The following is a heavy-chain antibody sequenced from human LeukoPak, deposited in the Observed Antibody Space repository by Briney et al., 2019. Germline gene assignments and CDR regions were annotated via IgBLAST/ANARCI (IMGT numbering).Heavy chain of an antibody. CDR3: ARSNNDGDYLGVGFDY. V-gene: IGHV7-4-1*02. J-gene: IGHJ4*02. CDR1: GYTFISYA. CDR2: INTNTGNP. D-gene: IGHD4-17*01. Sequence: ASVKISCKTSGYTFISYAINWVRQAPGQGLEWMGLINTNTGNPTYAQGFTGRFVFSLDTFVSTAYLQISRLETEDTAIYYCARSNNDGDYLGVGFDYWGQGALVTVSS.